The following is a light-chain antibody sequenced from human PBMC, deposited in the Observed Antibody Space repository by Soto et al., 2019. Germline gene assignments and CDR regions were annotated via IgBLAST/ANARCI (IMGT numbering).Light chain of an antibody. Sequence: DIVMTQSPLSLPVTPGEPASISCRSSQSLLHSNGYNFLDWYLQKPGQSPQLLIYLGSSRSSGVPDRFSGSGSGTDFTLTISSLQAEDVAVYYCQQYYRTPPTFGQGTKVDIK. J-gene: IGKJ1*01. CDR1: QSLLHSNGYNF. CDR3: QQYYRTPPT. V-gene: IGKV2-28*01. CDR2: LGS.